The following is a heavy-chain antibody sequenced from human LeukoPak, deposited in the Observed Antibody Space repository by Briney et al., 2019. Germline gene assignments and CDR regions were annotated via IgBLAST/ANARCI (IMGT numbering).Heavy chain of an antibody. CDR1: GGSNSSSSYY. Sequence: PSETLSLTCTVSGGSNSSSSYYWGWIRQPPGKGLEWIGSIYYSGSTYYNPSLKSRVTISVDTSKNQFSLKLSSVTAADTAVYYCARDAFRYCSSTSCYNGGWFDPWGQGTLVTISS. CDR3: ARDAFRYCSSTSCYNGGWFDP. V-gene: IGHV4-39*07. CDR2: IYYSGST. J-gene: IGHJ5*02. D-gene: IGHD2-2*02.